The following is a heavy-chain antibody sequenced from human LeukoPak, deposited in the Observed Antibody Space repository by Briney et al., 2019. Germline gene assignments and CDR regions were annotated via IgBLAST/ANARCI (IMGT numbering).Heavy chain of an antibody. CDR2: IYYSGST. CDR1: GGSISSYY. D-gene: IGHD1-26*01. CDR3: ARGKQWELLSD. J-gene: IGHJ4*02. Sequence: PSETLSLTCAVYGGSISSYYWSWIRQPPGKGLEWIGYIYYSGSTNYNPSLKSRVTISVDTSKNQFSLKLSSVTAADTAVYYCARGKQWELLSDWGQGTLVTVSS. V-gene: IGHV4-59*08.